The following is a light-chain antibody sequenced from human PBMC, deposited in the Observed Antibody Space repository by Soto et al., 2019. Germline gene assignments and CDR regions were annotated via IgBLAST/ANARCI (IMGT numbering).Light chain of an antibody. V-gene: IGKV3-11*01. CDR3: QQRSNWPPIT. CDR2: DAS. CDR1: QSVSSY. Sequence: EIVLTQSPAPLSLSPREKDTLSRRASQSVSSYLAWYQQKPGQAPRLLIYDASNRATGIPARFSGSGSGTDFTLTISSLEPEDFAVYYCQQRSNWPPITFGQGTRLEIK. J-gene: IGKJ5*01.